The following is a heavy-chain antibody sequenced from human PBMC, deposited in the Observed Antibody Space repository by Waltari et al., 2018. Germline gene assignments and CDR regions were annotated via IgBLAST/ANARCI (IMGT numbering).Heavy chain of an antibody. CDR3: ARGDQYSSSSLGSVY. CDR2: IIPIFGTA. Sequence: QVQLVQSGAGVKKPGSSVKVSCKASGGTFSSYDISWVRQAPGQGLEWMGGIIPIFGTANYAQKFHGRVTITADESTSTAYMELSSLRSEDTAVYYCARGDQYSSSSLGSVYWGQGTLVTVSS. V-gene: IGHV1-69*01. CDR1: GGTFSSYD. J-gene: IGHJ4*02. D-gene: IGHD6-6*01.